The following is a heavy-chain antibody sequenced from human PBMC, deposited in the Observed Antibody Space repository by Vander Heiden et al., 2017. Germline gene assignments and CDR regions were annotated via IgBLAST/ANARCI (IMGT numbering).Heavy chain of an antibody. CDR2: IWYDGSNK. D-gene: IGHD3-10*01. V-gene: IGHV3-33*01. CDR3: ARDQMVRGVSIRAYGMDV. CDR1: G. J-gene: IGHJ6*02. Sequence: GMHWVRQAPGKGLEWVAVIWYDGSNKYYADSVKGRVTISRDNSKNTLYLQMNSLRAEDTAVYYCARDQMVRGVSIRAYGMDVWGQGTTVTVSS.